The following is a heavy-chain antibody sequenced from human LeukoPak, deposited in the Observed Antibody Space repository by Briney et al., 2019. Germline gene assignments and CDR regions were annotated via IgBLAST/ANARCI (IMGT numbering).Heavy chain of an antibody. Sequence: GGSLRLSCAASGFTVSSNYMSWVRQAPGKGLEWVSVIYSGGSTYYADSVKGRFTISRDKSKNTLYLQMNSLRVEDTAVYYCAGTRGNSYGWAAFDIWGQGTMVTVSS. CDR2: IYSGGST. J-gene: IGHJ3*02. CDR3: AGTRGNSYGWAAFDI. D-gene: IGHD5-18*01. CDR1: GFTVSSNY. V-gene: IGHV3-66*01.